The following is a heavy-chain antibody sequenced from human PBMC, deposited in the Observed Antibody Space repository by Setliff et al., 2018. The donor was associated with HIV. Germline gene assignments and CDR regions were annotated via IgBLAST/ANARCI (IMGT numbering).Heavy chain of an antibody. V-gene: IGHV4-61*02. CDR2: IYTSGRT. Sequence: SETLSLTCTVSGGSISGGSHYWSWIRQPAGKGLEWIGLIYTSGRTNYNPSLKNRVTISVDRSKNQFSLNLSSVTAADTALYYCASLFHDTSAPWLYYFDYWGQGTLVTVSS. CDR3: ASLFHDTSAPWLYYFDY. J-gene: IGHJ4*02. D-gene: IGHD3-22*01. CDR1: GGSISGGSHY.